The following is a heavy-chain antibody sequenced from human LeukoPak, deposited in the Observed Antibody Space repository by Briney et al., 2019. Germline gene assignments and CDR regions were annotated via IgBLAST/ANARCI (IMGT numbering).Heavy chain of an antibody. D-gene: IGHD2-15*01. CDR1: GFTFSNAW. V-gene: IGHV3-15*01. Sequence: GGSLRLSCAASGFTFSNAWMSGVRQAPGKGLEWVGRIKSKTDGGTTDYAAPVKGRFTISRDDSKNTLYLQMNGLKTEDTAVYYCTTERVVAATPAYYYYYYGMDVWGQGTTVTVSS. CDR2: IKSKTDGGTT. J-gene: IGHJ6*02. CDR3: TTERVVAATPAYYYYYYGMDV.